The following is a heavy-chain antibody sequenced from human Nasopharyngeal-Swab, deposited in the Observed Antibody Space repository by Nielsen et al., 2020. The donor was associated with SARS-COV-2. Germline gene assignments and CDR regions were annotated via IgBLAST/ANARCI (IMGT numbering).Heavy chain of an antibody. D-gene: IGHD1-1*01. CDR3: ARENQEYANIWIDY. J-gene: IGHJ4*02. CDR1: GYTFTSNV. CDR2: ISTKTGAP. Sequence: VKVSCKASGYTFTSNVLNWVRQAPGQGPEYIGWISTKTGAPTYAQAFTGRFVISLDTSASTTYLQISSLKADDTAVYYCARENQEYANIWIDYWGQGTLVTVSS. V-gene: IGHV7-4-1*02.